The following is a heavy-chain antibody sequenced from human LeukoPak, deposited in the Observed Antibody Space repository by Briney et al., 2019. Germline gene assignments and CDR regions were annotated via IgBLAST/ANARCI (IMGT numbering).Heavy chain of an antibody. J-gene: IGHJ6*02. CDR3: ARVPYKTRDHYYYYYGMDV. CDR2: INPNSGGT. CDR1: GYTFTGYY. D-gene: IGHD5-24*01. Sequence: GASVKVSCKASGYTFTGYYMHWVRQAPGQGLEWMGWINPNSGGTNYAQKFQGRVTMTRDTSISTAYMELSRLRSDDTAVYYCARVPYKTRDHYYYYYGMDVWGQGTTVTVSS. V-gene: IGHV1-2*02.